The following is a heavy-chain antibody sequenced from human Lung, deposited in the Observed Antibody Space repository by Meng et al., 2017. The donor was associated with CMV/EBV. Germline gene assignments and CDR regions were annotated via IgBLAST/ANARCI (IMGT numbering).Heavy chain of an antibody. CDR3: ARVAKSTITGTTPYYYYGMAV. D-gene: IGHD1-7*01. Sequence: LXCTVSGGSISSYYWSWIRQPPGKGLEWIGYIYYSGSTNYNPSLKSRVTISVDTSKNQFSLKLSSVTAADTAVYYCARVAKSTITGTTPYYYYGMAVWG. V-gene: IGHV4-59*01. CDR1: GGSISSYY. CDR2: IYYSGST. J-gene: IGHJ6*02.